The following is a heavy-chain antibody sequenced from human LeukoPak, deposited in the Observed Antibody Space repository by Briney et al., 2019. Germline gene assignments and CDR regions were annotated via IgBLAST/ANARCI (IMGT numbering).Heavy chain of an antibody. V-gene: IGHV4-34*01. CDR1: GGSFSGYY. J-gene: IGHJ4*02. D-gene: IGHD5-18*01. CDR2: INHSGST. CDR3: ARWHSYDYGGYLDY. Sequence: PAETLSLTCAVYGGSFSGYYWSWIRQPPGKGLEWIGEINHSGSTNYNPSLKSRVTISVDTSKNQFSLKLTSVTAADTAVYYCARWHSYDYGGYLDYWGQGTLVTVSP.